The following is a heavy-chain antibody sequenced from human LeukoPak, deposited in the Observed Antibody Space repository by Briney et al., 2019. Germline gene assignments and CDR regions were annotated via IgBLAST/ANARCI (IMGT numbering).Heavy chain of an antibody. CDR2: INSDGSST. Sequence: PGGSLRLSCAASGFTFSSYWMHWVRQAPGKGLVWVSCINSDGSSTSYADSVKGRFTISRDNSKNTLYLQMNSLRAEDTAVYYCARDLLPNYGSGSYGWFDPWGQGTLVTVSS. CDR1: GFTFSSYW. D-gene: IGHD3-10*01. V-gene: IGHV3-74*01. CDR3: ARDLLPNYGSGSYGWFDP. J-gene: IGHJ5*02.